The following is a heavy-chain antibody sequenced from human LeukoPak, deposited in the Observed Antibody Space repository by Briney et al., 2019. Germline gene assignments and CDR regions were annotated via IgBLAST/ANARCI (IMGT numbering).Heavy chain of an antibody. J-gene: IGHJ4*02. V-gene: IGHV3-7*01. CDR2: INQGGSEI. CDR1: GFTFSGYW. D-gene: IGHD2-21*01. CDR3: ARGPSYCGANCYYYFDY. Sequence: GGSLRLSCVASGFTFSGYWTSWVRQAPGKGLEWVANINQGGSEIYYADSVKGRFTISRDNAKNSLYLQMNSLRAEDTAVYYCARGPSYCGANCYYYFDYWGQGTLVIVSS.